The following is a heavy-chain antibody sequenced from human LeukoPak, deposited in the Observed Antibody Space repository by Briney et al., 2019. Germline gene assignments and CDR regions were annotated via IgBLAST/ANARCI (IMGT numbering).Heavy chain of an antibody. Sequence: GGSLRLSCAASGFAFSTYGMHWVRQAPGKGLDWVAVISYDGSNKYYADSVKGRFTISRGNSKNTVYLQMNGLRAEDTAVYYCAKELYGHSTFESWGQGTLVTVSS. D-gene: IGHD2/OR15-2a*01. J-gene: IGHJ4*02. V-gene: IGHV3-30*18. CDR2: ISYDGSNK. CDR1: GFAFSTYG. CDR3: AKELYGHSTFES.